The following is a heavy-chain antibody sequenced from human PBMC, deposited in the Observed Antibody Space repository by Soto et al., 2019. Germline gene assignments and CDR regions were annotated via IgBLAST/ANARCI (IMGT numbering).Heavy chain of an antibody. J-gene: IGHJ4*02. CDR2: IYYSGST. CDR3: ARAVLTDTAMVAFDY. Sequence: SETLSLTCTVSGGSISSGDYYWSWIRQPPGKGLEWIGYIYYSGSTYYNPSLKSRVTISVDTSKNQFSLKLSSVTAADTAVYYCARAVLTDTAMVAFDYWGQGTLVTVSS. V-gene: IGHV4-30-4*01. CDR1: GGSISSGDYY. D-gene: IGHD5-18*01.